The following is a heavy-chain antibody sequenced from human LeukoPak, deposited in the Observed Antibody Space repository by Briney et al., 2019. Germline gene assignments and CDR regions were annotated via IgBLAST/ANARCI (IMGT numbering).Heavy chain of an antibody. V-gene: IGHV5-51*01. J-gene: IGHJ6*03. CDR2: IYPGDSDT. D-gene: IGHD2-15*01. Sequence: GESLKISCKGSGYSFTSYWIGWVRQMPGKGLEWMGIIYPGDSDTRYSPSFQGQVTISADKSISTAYLQWSSLKASDTAMYYCAGHVEGVGPNRGYYYYMDVWGKGTTVTVSS. CDR3: AGHVEGVGPNRGYYYYMDV. CDR1: GYSFTSYW.